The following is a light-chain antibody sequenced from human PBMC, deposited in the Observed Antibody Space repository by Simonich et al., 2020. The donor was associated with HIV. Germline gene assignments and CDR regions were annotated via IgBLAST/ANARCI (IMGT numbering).Light chain of an antibody. CDR1: SSNIGAGYD. Sequence: QSVLTQPPSVSGAPGQRVTISCTGSSSNIGAGYDVHWYQQLPGTAPKLLIYGNSNRPSGVPDRFSGSKSGTSASLAITGLQAEDEADYYCQSYDNSLSGWVFGGGTTLTVL. CDR3: QSYDNSLSGWV. J-gene: IGLJ3*02. V-gene: IGLV1-40*01. CDR2: GNS.